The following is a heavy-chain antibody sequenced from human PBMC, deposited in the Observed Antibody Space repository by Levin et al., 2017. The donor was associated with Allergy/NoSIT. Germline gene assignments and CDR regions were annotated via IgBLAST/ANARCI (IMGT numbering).Heavy chain of an antibody. J-gene: IGHJ4*02. D-gene: IGHD6-13*01. CDR1: GFTFSNYP. CDR3: ARHLLAAGREYDY. V-gene: IGHV3-23*01. Sequence: GGYLRLSCTASGFTFSNYPMSWVRQTPGKGLEWISAIGASSGTTYYADSVKGRFTISRDNSGNILYLQMNSLRADDTAVYYCARHLLAAGREYDYWGQGTLVTVSS. CDR2: IGASSGTT.